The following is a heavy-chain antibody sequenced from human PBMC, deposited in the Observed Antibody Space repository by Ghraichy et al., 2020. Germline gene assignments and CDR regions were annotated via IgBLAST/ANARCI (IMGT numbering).Heavy chain of an antibody. CDR3: ARDHYSGYDSISPAHY. D-gene: IGHD5-12*01. J-gene: IGHJ4*02. V-gene: IGHV3-30*04. CDR1: GFTFSSYA. Sequence: GESLNISCAASGFTFSSYAMHWVRQAPGKGLEWVAVISYDGSNKYYADSVKGRFTISRDNSKNTLYLQMNSLRAEDTAVYYCARDHYSGYDSISPAHYWGQGTLVTVSS. CDR2: ISYDGSNK.